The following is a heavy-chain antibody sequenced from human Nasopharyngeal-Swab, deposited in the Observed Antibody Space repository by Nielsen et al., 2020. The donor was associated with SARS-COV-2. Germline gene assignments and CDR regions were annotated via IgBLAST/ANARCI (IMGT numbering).Heavy chain of an antibody. CDR1: GGSISSYY. J-gene: IGHJ4*02. D-gene: IGHD3-22*01. V-gene: IGHV4-59*13. Sequence: GSLRLSCTVSGGSISSYYWSWIRQPPGKGLEWIGYIYYSGSTNYNPSLKSRVTISVDTSKNQFSLKLSSVTAADTAVYCCARGSGYYDSSGYSDYWGQGTLVTVSS. CDR2: IYYSGST. CDR3: ARGSGYYDSSGYSDY.